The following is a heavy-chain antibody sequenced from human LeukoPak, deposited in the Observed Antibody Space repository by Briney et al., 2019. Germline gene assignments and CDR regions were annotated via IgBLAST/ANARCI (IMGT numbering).Heavy chain of an antibody. Sequence: PGGSLRLSCVASGFIFSNYDVNWVRQAPGKELEWLAYISGSGSTKYYADSVKGRFTISRDNAKNSLYLYMNRLRAGDTAVYYCARFYGSGTYEAFDIWGQGTWVTVSS. J-gene: IGHJ3*02. CDR2: ISGSGSTK. CDR1: GFIFSNYD. D-gene: IGHD3-10*01. V-gene: IGHV3-48*03. CDR3: ARFYGSGTYEAFDI.